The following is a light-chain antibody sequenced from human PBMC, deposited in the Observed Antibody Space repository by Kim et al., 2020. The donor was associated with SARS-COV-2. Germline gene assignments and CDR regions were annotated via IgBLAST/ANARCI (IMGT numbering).Light chain of an antibody. CDR3: QQYKQWPPVT. CDR1: QIIGNN. Sequence: SPEARVALTWRDNQIIGNNLAWNHQKHGQAPRLLLYAVSTRAPGIPARFSGSGSGTDFSLNISSLQSEDFAVYFCQQYKQWPPVTFGGGTKVDIK. J-gene: IGKJ4*01. CDR2: AVS. V-gene: IGKV3D-15*01.